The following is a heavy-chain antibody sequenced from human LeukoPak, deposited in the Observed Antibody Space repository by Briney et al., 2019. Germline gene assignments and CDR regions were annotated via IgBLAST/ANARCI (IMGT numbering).Heavy chain of an antibody. V-gene: IGHV1-18*01. CDR3: ARRTRVPAAQPLYMDV. CDR2: ISAYNGNT. D-gene: IGHD2-2*01. J-gene: IGHJ6*03. Sequence: ASVKVSCKASGYTFTSYGISWVRQAPGQGLEWMGWISAYNGNTNYAQKLQGRVTMTTDTSTSTAYMELRSLRSDDTAVYYCARRTRVPAAQPLYMDVWGKGTTVTVSS. CDR1: GYTFTSYG.